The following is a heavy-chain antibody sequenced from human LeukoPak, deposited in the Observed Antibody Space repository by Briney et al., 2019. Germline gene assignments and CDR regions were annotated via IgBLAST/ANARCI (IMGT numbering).Heavy chain of an antibody. CDR3: ARAPWVTTIYYYYGMDV. CDR1: GGTFSSYA. J-gene: IGHJ6*04. V-gene: IGHV1-69*06. CDR2: IIPIFGTA. Sequence: SVKVSCKASGGTFSSYAISWVRQAPGHGLEWMGGIIPIFGTANYAQKFQGRVTITADKSTSTAYMELSSLRSEDTAVYYCARAPWVTTIYYYYGMDVWGKGTTVTVSS. D-gene: IGHD4-17*01.